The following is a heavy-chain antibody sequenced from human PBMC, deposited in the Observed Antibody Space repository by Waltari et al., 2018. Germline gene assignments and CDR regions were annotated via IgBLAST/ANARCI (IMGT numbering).Heavy chain of an antibody. J-gene: IGHJ4*02. V-gene: IGHV3-21*01. Sequence: EVQLVESGGGLIQPGGSLRLSCAASGFTVSSNYMSWVRQAPGKGLEWVSSISSSSSYIYYADSVKGRFTISRDNAKNSLYLQMNSLRAEDTAVYYCARDLGYSKAFYWGQGTLVTVSS. CDR2: ISSSSSYI. CDR3: ARDLGYSKAFY. D-gene: IGHD4-4*01. CDR1: GFTVSSNY.